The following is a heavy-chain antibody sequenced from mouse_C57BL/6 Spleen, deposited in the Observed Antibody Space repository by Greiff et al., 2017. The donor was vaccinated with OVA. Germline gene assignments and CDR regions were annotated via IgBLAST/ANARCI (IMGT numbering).Heavy chain of an antibody. Sequence: EVKLVESGPELVKPGASVKISCKASGYSFTDYNMNWVKQSNGKSLEWIGVINPNYGTTSYNQKFKGKATLTVDQSSSTAYMQLNSLTSEDSAVYYCARGNYYYGSSYWYFDVWGTGTTVTVSS. CDR3: ARGNYYYGSSYWYFDV. J-gene: IGHJ1*03. V-gene: IGHV1-39*01. D-gene: IGHD1-1*01. CDR1: GYSFTDYN. CDR2: INPNYGTT.